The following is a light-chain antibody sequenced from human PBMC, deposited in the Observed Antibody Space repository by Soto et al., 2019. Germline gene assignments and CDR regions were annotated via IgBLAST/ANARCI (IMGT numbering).Light chain of an antibody. V-gene: IGKV3-11*01. CDR3: QQRSNWPPTIT. J-gene: IGKJ5*01. CDR1: QSVTTY. Sequence: VVLTQSAATLSLSKGSRATLACRAIQSVTTYLAWYQQKPGKAPRLLIHDASDRATGIPARFSGSGSGKDFTLNISSLEPEDFAVYYCQQRSNWPPTITFGQGTRLEIK. CDR2: DAS.